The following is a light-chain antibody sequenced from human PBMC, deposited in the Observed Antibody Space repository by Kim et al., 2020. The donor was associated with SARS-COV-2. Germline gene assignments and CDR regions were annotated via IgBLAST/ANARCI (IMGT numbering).Light chain of an antibody. CDR2: KIS. V-gene: IGKV2-24*01. Sequence: QTASMSCRSNESPVHRNGNNYLSWLQQRPGQPPRLLIYKISNQFSGGPDRFSGSGAGTDCTREISRVEAEDVGVYYCVQGTQLPNTFGQETKLEI. CDR3: VQGTQLPNT. J-gene: IGKJ2*01. CDR1: ESPVHRNGNNY.